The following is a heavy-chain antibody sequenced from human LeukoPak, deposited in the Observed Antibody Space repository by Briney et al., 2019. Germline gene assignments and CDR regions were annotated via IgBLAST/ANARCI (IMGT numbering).Heavy chain of an antibody. CDR2: ISSSSSYI. Sequence: GGSLRLSCAASGFTFSSYSMNWVRQAPGKGLEWVSSISSSSSYIYYADSVKGRFTISRDNAKNSLYLQMNGLRAEDTAVYYCARDSGSYWFDYWGQGTLVTVSS. V-gene: IGHV3-21*01. J-gene: IGHJ4*02. CDR1: GFTFSSYS. D-gene: IGHD1-26*01. CDR3: ARDSGSYWFDY.